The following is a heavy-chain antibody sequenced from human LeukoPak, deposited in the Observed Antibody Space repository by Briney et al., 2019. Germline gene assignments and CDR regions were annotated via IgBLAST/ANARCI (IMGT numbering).Heavy chain of an antibody. V-gene: IGHV5-51*03. CDR3: ASVYCGGDCHSWDAFDI. Sequence: PGESLKISCKGSGYSFTFYWIGWVRQMPGKGLEWMGIIYPGDSDTRYSPSFQGQVTISADKSISTAYLQWSSLKASDTAMYYCASVYCGGDCHSWDAFDIWGQGTMVTVSS. CDR1: GYSFTFYW. CDR2: IYPGDSDT. D-gene: IGHD2-21*02. J-gene: IGHJ3*02.